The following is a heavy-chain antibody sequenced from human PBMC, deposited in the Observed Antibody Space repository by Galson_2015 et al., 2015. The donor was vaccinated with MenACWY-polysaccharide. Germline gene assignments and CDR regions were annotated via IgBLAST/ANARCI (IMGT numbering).Heavy chain of an antibody. J-gene: IGHJ5*02. V-gene: IGHV6-1*01. CDR2: TYYRSNWSS. D-gene: IGHD2-15*01. Sequence: CAISGDSVSSNTAAWNWIRQSPSRGLECLGRTYYRSNWSSDYALSVKGRITINADTSKNQFSLQLNSVTPEDTAVYYCVRGEAAASLLFDPWGQGTLVTVSS. CDR3: VRGEAAASLLFDP. CDR1: GDSVSSNTAA.